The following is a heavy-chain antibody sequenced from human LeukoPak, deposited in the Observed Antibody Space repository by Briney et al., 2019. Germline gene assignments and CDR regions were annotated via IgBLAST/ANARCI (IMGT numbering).Heavy chain of an antibody. CDR2: IYTSGST. Sequence: SETLSLTCTVSGGSISSGSYYWSWIRQPAGKGLEWIGRIYTSGSTNYNPSLKSRVTISVDTSKNHFSLKPSSVTAADTAVYYCARLGSDGKPFDSWGQGTLVTVSS. CDR1: GGSISSGSYY. CDR3: ARLGSDGKPFDS. D-gene: IGHD2-15*01. V-gene: IGHV4-61*02. J-gene: IGHJ4*02.